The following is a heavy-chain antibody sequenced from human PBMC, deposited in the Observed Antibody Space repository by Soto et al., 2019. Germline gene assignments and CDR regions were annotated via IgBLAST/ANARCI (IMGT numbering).Heavy chain of an antibody. CDR1: GYTFSKFY. V-gene: IGHV1-46*01. Sequence: QVQLVQSGAEVRKPGASVKVSCKASGYTFSKFYMHWVRQAPGQGLEWMGIINPGGGGRNYAQKFQGRVTMTRDPSTNSVYMELNSLTSEDTAVYYCARDGPHGGSESPLKWFDPWGQGTLVIVSS. D-gene: IGHD3-10*01. CDR3: ARDGPHGGSESPLKWFDP. J-gene: IGHJ5*02. CDR2: INPGGGGR.